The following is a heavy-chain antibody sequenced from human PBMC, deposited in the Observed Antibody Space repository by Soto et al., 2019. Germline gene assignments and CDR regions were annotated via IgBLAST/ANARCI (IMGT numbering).Heavy chain of an antibody. Sequence: GESLKISCKGSGYSFTSYWIGWVRQMPGIGLEWMGIIYPGDSDTRYSPSFQGQVTISADKSISTAYLQWSSLKASDTAMYYCARQRELPYYYYYMDVWGKGTTVTVSS. CDR2: IYPGDSDT. CDR3: ARQRELPYYYYYMDV. D-gene: IGHD1-26*01. V-gene: IGHV5-51*01. J-gene: IGHJ6*03. CDR1: GYSFTSYW.